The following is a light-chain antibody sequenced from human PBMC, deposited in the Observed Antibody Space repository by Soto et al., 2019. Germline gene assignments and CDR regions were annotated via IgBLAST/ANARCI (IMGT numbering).Light chain of an antibody. CDR1: QSVSSN. V-gene: IGKV3-15*01. CDR2: GAS. CDR3: QQYNNSPGT. J-gene: IGKJ1*01. Sequence: EIVMTQSPATLSVSPGERATLSCRASQSVSSNLAWYQQKPGQAPRLLIYGASTRATGIPTRFSGSGSGTEFTLTISSLQSADFAVYYCQQYNNSPGTFGQGTKV.